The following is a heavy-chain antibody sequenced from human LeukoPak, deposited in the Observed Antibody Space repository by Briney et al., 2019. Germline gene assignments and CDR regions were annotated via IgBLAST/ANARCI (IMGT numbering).Heavy chain of an antibody. J-gene: IGHJ4*02. D-gene: IGHD2-2*03. CDR2: IIPIFGTA. V-gene: IGHV1-69*05. Sequence: ASVKVSCKASGGTFRNYAISWVRQAPGQGLEWMGGIIPIFGTANYAQKFQGRVTITTDESTSTAYMELSSLRSEDTAVYYCARAPSGYCSSTSCKMRALGYWGQGTLVTVSS. CDR3: ARAPSGYCSSTSCKMRALGY. CDR1: GGTFRNYA.